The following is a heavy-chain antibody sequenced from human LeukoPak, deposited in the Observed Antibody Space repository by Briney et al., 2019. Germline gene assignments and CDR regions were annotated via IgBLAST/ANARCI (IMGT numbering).Heavy chain of an antibody. CDR1: GGSFSGYY. J-gene: IGHJ6*02. CDR2: INHSGST. Sequence: KPSETLSLTCAVYGGSFSGYYWSWIRQPPGKGLEWIGEINHSGSTNYNPSLRSRVTISVDTSKNQFSLKLSSVTAADTAVYYCARDYSYYYGMDVWGQGTTVTVSS. V-gene: IGHV4-34*01. CDR3: ARDYSYYYGMDV.